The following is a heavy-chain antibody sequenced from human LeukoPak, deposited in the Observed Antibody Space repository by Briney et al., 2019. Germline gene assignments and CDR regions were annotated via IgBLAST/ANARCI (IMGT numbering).Heavy chain of an antibody. V-gene: IGHV3-11*04. CDR3: ARMSYSSSYGGLDI. J-gene: IGHJ3*02. CDR2: ISSSGTTI. D-gene: IGHD6-13*01. Sequence: GGSLRLSCAASGFTFSDYYMSWIRQAPGKGLEWVSYISSSGTTIYYADSVKGRFTISRDNAKNSLYLQMNSLRAEDTDVYYCARMSYSSSYGGLDIWGQGTMVTVSS. CDR1: GFTFSDYY.